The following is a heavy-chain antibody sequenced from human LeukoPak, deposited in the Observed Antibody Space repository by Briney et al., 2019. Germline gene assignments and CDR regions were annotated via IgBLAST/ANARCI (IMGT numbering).Heavy chain of an antibody. V-gene: IGHV1-69*13. D-gene: IGHD3-9*01. CDR3: AGTYDILTGYYEYYYYGMDV. Sequence: SVKVSCKASGGTFSSYAISWVRQAPGQGLEWMGGIIPILGTANYAQKFQGRVTITADESTSTAYMELSSLRSEDTAVYYCAGTYDILTGYYEYYYYGMDVWGQGTTVTVSS. CDR1: GGTFSSYA. J-gene: IGHJ6*02. CDR2: IIPILGTA.